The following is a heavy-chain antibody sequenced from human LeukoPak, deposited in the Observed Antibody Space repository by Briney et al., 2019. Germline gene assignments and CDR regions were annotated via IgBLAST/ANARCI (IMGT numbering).Heavy chain of an antibody. CDR2: ISSSSSYI. D-gene: IGHD3-10*01. CDR1: GFTFSDYY. CDR3: ARTRGGLFDYFDY. J-gene: IGHJ4*02. V-gene: IGHV3-11*06. Sequence: GGSLRLSRAASGFTFSDYYMSWIRQAPGKGLEWVSYISSSSSYINYADSVKGRFTISRDNAKNSLYLQMNSLRAEDTAVYYCARTRGGLFDYFDYWGQGTLVTVSS.